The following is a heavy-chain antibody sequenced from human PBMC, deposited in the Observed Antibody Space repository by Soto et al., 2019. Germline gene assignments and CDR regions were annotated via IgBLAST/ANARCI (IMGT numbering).Heavy chain of an antibody. V-gene: IGHV4-31*03. Sequence: PSETLSLTCTVSGGSISSGGYYWSWIRQHPGKGLEWIGYIYYSGSTYYNPSLKSRVTISVDTSKNQFSLKLSSVTAADTAVYYCARDRVGATQAFDIWGQGTMVTVSS. CDR2: IYYSGST. CDR3: ARDRVGATQAFDI. CDR1: GGSISSGGYY. J-gene: IGHJ3*02. D-gene: IGHD1-26*01.